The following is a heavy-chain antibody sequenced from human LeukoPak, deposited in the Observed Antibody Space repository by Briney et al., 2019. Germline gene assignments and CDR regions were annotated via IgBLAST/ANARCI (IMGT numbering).Heavy chain of an antibody. CDR2: IIPIFGTA. D-gene: IGHD2-2*02. Sequence: SVKFSCKASGGTFSSYAISWVRQAPGQGLEWMGGIIPIFGTANYAQNFQGRVTITTDESTSTAYMELSRLRSEDTAVYYCERGRYCSRTSCYMKWVYWGQGTLVTVSS. J-gene: IGHJ4*02. CDR3: ERGRYCSRTSCYMKWVY. V-gene: IGHV1-69*05. CDR1: GGTFSSYA.